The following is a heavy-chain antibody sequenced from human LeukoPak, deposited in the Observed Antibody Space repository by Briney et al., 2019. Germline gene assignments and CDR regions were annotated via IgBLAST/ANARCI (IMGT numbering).Heavy chain of an antibody. CDR3: ARGSSKYYYGSGSPKDYFDY. CDR1: GYTFTGYY. V-gene: IGHV1-2*02. D-gene: IGHD3-10*01. J-gene: IGHJ4*02. Sequence: ASVKVSCKASGYTFTGYYMHWVRQAPGQGLEWMGWINPNSGGTNYAQKFQGRVTMTRDTSISTAYMELSRLRSDDTAVYYCARGSSKYYYGSGSPKDYFDYWGQGTLVTVSS. CDR2: INPNSGGT.